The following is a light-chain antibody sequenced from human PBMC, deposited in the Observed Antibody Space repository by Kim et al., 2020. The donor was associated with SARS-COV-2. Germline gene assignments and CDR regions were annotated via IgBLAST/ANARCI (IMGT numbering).Light chain of an antibody. CDR3: QAWDSSTVV. Sequence: SVSPGKTASITCCGDKLGDKYACWYQQKPGQSPVLVIYQDSKRPSGIPERFSGSNSGNTATLTISGTQAMDEADYYCQAWDSSTVVFGGGTKLTVL. V-gene: IGLV3-1*01. J-gene: IGLJ2*01. CDR1: KLGDKY. CDR2: QDS.